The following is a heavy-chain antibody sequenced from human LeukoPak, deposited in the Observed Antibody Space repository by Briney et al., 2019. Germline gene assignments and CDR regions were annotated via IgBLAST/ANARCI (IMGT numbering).Heavy chain of an antibody. Sequence: PGGSLRLSCAASGFTFSSYWMSWVRQAPGKGLEWVANIKQDGSEKYYVDSVKGRFTISRDNAKNSLYLQMNSLRAEDTAVYYCARASSSWYYCPNYWGQGTMVTVSS. V-gene: IGHV3-7*01. CDR1: GFTFSSYW. CDR2: IKQDGSEK. J-gene: IGHJ3*01. CDR3: ARASSSWYYCPNY. D-gene: IGHD6-13*01.